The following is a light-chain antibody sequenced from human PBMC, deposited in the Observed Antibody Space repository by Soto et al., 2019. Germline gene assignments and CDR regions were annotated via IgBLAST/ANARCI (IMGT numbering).Light chain of an antibody. Sequence: QSALTQPASVSGSPGQSITLSCTGTSSDVGGYNFVSWYQQHPGTAPKLMIYDVTHRPSGVSNRFSGSKSGNTASLTISGLQPEDEDDYYCSSYTSSSTVVFGGGTKLTVL. CDR2: DVT. CDR1: SSDVGGYNF. J-gene: IGLJ2*01. CDR3: SSYTSSSTVV. V-gene: IGLV2-14*01.